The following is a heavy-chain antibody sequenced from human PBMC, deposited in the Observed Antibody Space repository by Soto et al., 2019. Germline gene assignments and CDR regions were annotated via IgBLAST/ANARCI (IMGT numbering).Heavy chain of an antibody. Sequence: GGSLRLSSAAAGLKFISYCGSWVRQAPGKGLEWVSAISGSGGSTYYADSVKGRFTISRDNSKNTLYLQMNSLRAEDTAVYYCAKEGEHSSGWANFDYWGQGTLVTV. J-gene: IGHJ4*02. D-gene: IGHD6-19*01. CDR2: ISGSGGST. V-gene: IGHV3-23*01. CDR1: GLKFISYC. CDR3: AKEGEHSSGWANFDY.